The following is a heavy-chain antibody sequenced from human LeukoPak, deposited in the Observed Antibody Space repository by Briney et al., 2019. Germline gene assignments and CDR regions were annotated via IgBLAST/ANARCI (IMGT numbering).Heavy chain of an antibody. J-gene: IGHJ6*03. CDR2: IFYSGST. D-gene: IGHD3-3*02. CDR1: GGSISTSNYY. Sequence: PSETLSLTCTVSGGSISTSNYYRGWIRQPPGKGLEWIGNIFYSGSTYYSPSLKSRVTISLDTSRNQFSLKLNSVTAADTAVCYCARAFYPGYYSYMAVWGKGTTVTVSS. CDR3: ARAFYPGYYSYMAV. V-gene: IGHV4-39*07.